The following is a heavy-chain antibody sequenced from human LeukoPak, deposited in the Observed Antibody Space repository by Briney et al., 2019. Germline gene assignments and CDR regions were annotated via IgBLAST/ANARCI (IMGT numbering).Heavy chain of an antibody. CDR1: GYTSTSYG. D-gene: IGHD6-19*01. J-gene: IGHJ5*02. CDR2: ISAYNGNT. CDR3: ARDPRYSSGWYGYNWFDP. Sequence: GASVKVSCKASGYTSTSYGISWVRQAPGQGLEWMGWISAYNGNTNYAQKLQGRVTMTTDTSTSTAYMELRSLRSDDTAVYYCARDPRYSSGWYGYNWFDPWGQGTLVTVSS. V-gene: IGHV1-18*01.